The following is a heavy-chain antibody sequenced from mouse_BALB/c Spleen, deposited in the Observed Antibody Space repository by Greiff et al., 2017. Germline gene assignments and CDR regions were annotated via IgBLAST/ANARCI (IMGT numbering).Heavy chain of an antibody. CDR3: AREDGYYQFDY. Sequence: EVMLVESGGGLVQPGGSLRLSCATSGFTFTDYYMSWVRQPPGKALEWLGFIRNKANGYTTEYSASVKGRFTISRDNSQSILNLQMNTLRAEDSATDYCAREDGYYQFDYWGQGTTLTVSS. V-gene: IGHV7-3*02. J-gene: IGHJ2*01. D-gene: IGHD2-3*01. CDR1: GFTFTDYY. CDR2: IRNKANGYTT.